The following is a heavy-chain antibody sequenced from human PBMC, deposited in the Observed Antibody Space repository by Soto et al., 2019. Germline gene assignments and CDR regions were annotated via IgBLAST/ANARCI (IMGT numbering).Heavy chain of an antibody. Sequence: SETLSLTCTVSGGYISSYYWSWIRQPPGKGLEWIGYIYYSGSTNYNPSLKSRVTISVDTSKNQFSLKLSSVTAADTAVYYCARDSYRYSSSSPEYYYYGMDVWGQGTTVTVSS. J-gene: IGHJ6*02. V-gene: IGHV4-59*01. CDR1: GGYISSYY. CDR2: IYYSGST. D-gene: IGHD6-6*01. CDR3: ARDSYRYSSSSPEYYYYGMDV.